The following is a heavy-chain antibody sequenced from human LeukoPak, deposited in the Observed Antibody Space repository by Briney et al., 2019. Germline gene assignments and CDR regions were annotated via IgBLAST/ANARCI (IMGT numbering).Heavy chain of an antibody. J-gene: IGHJ6*03. D-gene: IGHD2-15*01. CDR2: ISSSSSYI. V-gene: IGHV3-21*04. CDR3: ARRYCSGGSCYRGYYYMDV. CDR1: GFTFSTYT. Sequence: PGGSLRLSCAASGFTFSTYTMNWVRQAPGKGLEWVSSISSSSSYIYYADSVKGRFTISRDNAKNSLYLQMNSLRAEDTAVYYCARRYCSGGSCYRGYYYMDVWGKGTTVTVSS.